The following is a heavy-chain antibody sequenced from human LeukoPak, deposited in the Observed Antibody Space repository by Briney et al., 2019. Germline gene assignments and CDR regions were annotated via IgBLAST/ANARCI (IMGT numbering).Heavy chain of an antibody. CDR3: ASGDNDPLFDY. J-gene: IGHJ4*02. Sequence: PSETLSLTCTVSGVSISIGRFYWSWLRQHPGKGLEWIGSVYYSGSTNYSPSLQGRVIISLDTSRNQFSLKLSSVTAADTAVYYCASGDNDPLFDYWGQGALVTVSS. CDR1: GVSISIGRFY. CDR2: VYYSGST. D-gene: IGHD1-1*01. V-gene: IGHV4-31*03.